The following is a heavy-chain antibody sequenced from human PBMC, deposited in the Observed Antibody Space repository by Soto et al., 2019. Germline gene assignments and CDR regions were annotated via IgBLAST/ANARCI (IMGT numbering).Heavy chain of an antibody. CDR2: ISGSGGST. D-gene: IGHD6-19*01. V-gene: IGHV3-23*01. CDR1: GFTFSSYA. J-gene: IGHJ4*02. Sequence: EVQLLESGGGLVQPGGSLRLSCAASGFTFSSYAMSWVRQAPGKGLEWVSAISGSGGSTYYADSVKGRFTISRDNSKNTLYLKMNSLRAEETAVYYCARRSSGWYFDYGGQGTLVTVSS. CDR3: ARRSSGWYFDY.